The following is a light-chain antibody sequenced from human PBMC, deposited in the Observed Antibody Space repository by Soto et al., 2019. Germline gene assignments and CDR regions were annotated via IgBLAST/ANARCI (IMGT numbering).Light chain of an antibody. CDR3: CSYAGSDKDV. J-gene: IGLJ1*01. CDR2: EVN. Sequence: QSALTQPPSASGSPGQSVTISCTGTSRDVGSYNYASWYRQHPDKAPQVMIYEVNKRPSGVPDRFSGSKSGNTASLTVSGLQAEDEADYYCCSYAGSDKDVFGTGTKVTVL. CDR1: SRDVGSYNY. V-gene: IGLV2-8*01.